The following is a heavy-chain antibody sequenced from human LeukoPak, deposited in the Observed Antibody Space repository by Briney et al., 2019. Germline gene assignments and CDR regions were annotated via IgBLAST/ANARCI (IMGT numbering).Heavy chain of an antibody. CDR2: ITNNGGST. D-gene: IGHD3-22*01. CDR3: ARDRSNYYDSRLDY. Sequence: GGSLRLSCGASGFTFSSYAMHWVRQAPGKGLEYVSAITNNGGSTYYTNSVKGRFTISGDNAKNSLYLQMNSLRAEDTAVYYCARDRSNYYDSRLDYWGQGTLVTVSP. J-gene: IGHJ4*02. V-gene: IGHV3-64*01. CDR1: GFTFSSYA.